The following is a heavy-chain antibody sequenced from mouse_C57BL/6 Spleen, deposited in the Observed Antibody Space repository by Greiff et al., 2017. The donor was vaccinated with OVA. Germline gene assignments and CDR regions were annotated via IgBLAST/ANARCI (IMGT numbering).Heavy chain of an antibody. J-gene: IGHJ4*01. CDR1: GFTFSSYG. D-gene: IGHD3-3*01. CDR3: ARHEGPYAMDY. Sequence: EVKLMESGGDLVKPGGSLKLSCAASGFTFSSYGMSWVRQTPDKRLEWVATISSGGSYTYYPDSVKGRFTISRDNAKNTLYLQMSSLKSEDTAMYYCARHEGPYAMDYWGQGTSVTVSS. CDR2: ISSGGSYT. V-gene: IGHV5-6*01.